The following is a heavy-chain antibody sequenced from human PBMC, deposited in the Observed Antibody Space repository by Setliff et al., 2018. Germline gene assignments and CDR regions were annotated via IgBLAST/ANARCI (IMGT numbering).Heavy chain of an antibody. Sequence: SETLSLTCTVSGGSISGYFWGWVRQPPGKGLEWIGRIYYNGNTYYNASLKSRLTISVDTSKSQFSLRLNSVTAADTAVYYCARTGTKRYFDYWGQGALVTVSS. V-gene: IGHV4-39*01. D-gene: IGHD1-1*01. CDR3: ARTGTKRYFDY. CDR2: IYYNGNT. CDR1: GGSISGYF. J-gene: IGHJ4*02.